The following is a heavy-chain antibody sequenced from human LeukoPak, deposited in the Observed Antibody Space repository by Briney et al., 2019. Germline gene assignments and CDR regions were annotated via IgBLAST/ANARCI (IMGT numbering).Heavy chain of an antibody. CDR2: IYYSGST. Sequence: SETLSLTCTVSGGSISSGAYYWSWIRQPPGKGLEWIGYIYYSGSTYYNPSLKSRVTISVDTSKNQFSLKLTSVTAADTAVYYCALRRLTSSQIIEDNWFDPWGQGTLVTVSS. CDR1: GGSISSGAYY. J-gene: IGHJ5*02. CDR3: ALRRLTSSQIIEDNWFDP. V-gene: IGHV4-30-4*02. D-gene: IGHD2/OR15-2a*01.